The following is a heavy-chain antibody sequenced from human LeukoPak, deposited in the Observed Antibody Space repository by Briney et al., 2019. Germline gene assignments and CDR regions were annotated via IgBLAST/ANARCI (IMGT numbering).Heavy chain of an antibody. D-gene: IGHD3-10*01. CDR3: ARGLTPRGSSYWYFDL. V-gene: IGHV4-34*01. CDR1: GGSFGGYY. CDR2: INHSGST. J-gene: IGHJ2*01. Sequence: SETLSLTCAVYGGSFGGYYWSWIRQPPGKGLEWIGEINHSGSTNYNPSLKSRVTISVDTSKNQFSLKLSSVTAADTAVYYCARGLTPRGSSYWYFDLWGRGTLVTVSS.